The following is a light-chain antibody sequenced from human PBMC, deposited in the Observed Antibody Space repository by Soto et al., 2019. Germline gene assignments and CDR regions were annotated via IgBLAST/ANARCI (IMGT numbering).Light chain of an antibody. CDR3: QQYNSYS. CDR2: HAS. V-gene: IGKV1-5*01. CDR1: QSISDR. Sequence: IQMTQSAATLSASVGDRVTITCRASQSISDRLAWYQQKPGKAPKVLIYHASNLQSGVPSRFSGSGSGTEFTLTISSLQPDDFATYYCQQYNSYSFGQGTKVDI. J-gene: IGKJ1*01.